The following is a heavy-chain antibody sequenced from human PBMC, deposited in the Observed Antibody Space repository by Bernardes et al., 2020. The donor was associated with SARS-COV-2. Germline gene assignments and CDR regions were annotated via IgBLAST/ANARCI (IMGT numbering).Heavy chain of an antibody. J-gene: IGHJ4*02. V-gene: IGHV4-61*02. CDR1: GGSVDSGYYY. D-gene: IGHD3-22*01. CDR3: ARGGHYYDRTTYWGFNIY. Sequence: SETLSLTCTVSGGSVDSGYYYWIWIRQPVGKGLEYIGRIYASGNTDYSPSLKSRVTISVDTSKNLFSLNLSSVTAADTALYYCARGGHYYDRTTYWGFNIYWGQGTLVTVSS. CDR2: IYASGNT.